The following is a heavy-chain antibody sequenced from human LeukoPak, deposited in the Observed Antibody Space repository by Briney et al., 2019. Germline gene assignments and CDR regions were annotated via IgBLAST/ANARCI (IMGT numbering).Heavy chain of an antibody. J-gene: IGHJ5*02. D-gene: IGHD4-17*01. CDR1: GYTFTSYA. V-gene: IGHV7-4-1*02. Sequence: ASVKVSCKASGYTFTSYAMNWVRQAPGPQVEWMGWINTNTGDPTYDQGFTGRFVFPLDTSVSTAYLQISSLKAEDTAVYYCARGGAIPHDYGDFSWGQGTLVTVSS. CDR2: INTNTGDP. CDR3: ARGGAIPHDYGDFS.